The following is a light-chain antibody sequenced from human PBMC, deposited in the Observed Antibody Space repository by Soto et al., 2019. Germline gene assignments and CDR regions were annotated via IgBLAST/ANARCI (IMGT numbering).Light chain of an antibody. CDR2: EVS. V-gene: IGLV2-14*01. CDR1: SSDVGGYNY. Sequence: QSVLTQPASVSGSPGQSITISCTGTSSDVGGYNYVSWYQQHPGKAPKLMIYEVSNRPSGVSNRFSGSKSGNTASLTISGLQAEDEADYYCSSYTSSSTLLDVFGTGTKV. J-gene: IGLJ1*01. CDR3: SSYTSSSTLLDV.